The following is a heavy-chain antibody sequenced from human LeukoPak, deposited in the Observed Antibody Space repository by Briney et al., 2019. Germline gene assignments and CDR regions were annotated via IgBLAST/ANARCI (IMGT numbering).Heavy chain of an antibody. V-gene: IGHV4-59*08. CDR2: IYYSGSGST. J-gene: IGHJ4*02. D-gene: IGHD6-19*01. CDR1: GGSINSYY. Sequence: SETLSLTCTVSGGSINSYYWSWIRQPPGKGLEWIGYIYYSGSGSTNYNPSLKSRVTISVDTSKNQFSLKLSSVTAADTAVYYCARGVTGYSSGWYGVDYWGQGTLVTVSS. CDR3: ARGVTGYSSGWYGVDY.